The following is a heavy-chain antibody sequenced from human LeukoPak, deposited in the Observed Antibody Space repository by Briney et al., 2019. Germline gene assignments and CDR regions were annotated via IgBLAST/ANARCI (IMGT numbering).Heavy chain of an antibody. Sequence: SETLSLTCTVSGGSISSSSYHWGWIRQPPGKGLEWIGNINYSGSTNSNPSLKSRATISVDMSRKHFFLDLSSVTAADTAVYYCARAVHYSGTSDQYTGGWYYFDFWGQGTLVTVSS. CDR1: GGSISSSSYH. CDR3: ARAVHYSGTSDQYTGGWYYFDF. CDR2: INYSGST. D-gene: IGHD3-10*01. J-gene: IGHJ4*02. V-gene: IGHV4-61*05.